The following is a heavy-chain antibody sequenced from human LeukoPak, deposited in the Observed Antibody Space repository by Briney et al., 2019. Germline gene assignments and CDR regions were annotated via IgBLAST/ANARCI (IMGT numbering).Heavy chain of an antibody. V-gene: IGHV4-4*02. CDR2: IYHSGST. CDR1: GGSISSSNW. D-gene: IGHD3-10*01. J-gene: IGHJ4*02. CDR3: ARDVPMVRGVMTN. Sequence: SETLSLTCAVSGGSISSSNWWSWVRQPPGKGLEWIGEIYHSGSTNYNPSLKSRVTISVDKSKNQFSLKLSSVTAADTAVYYCARDVPMVRGVMTNWGQGTLVTVSS.